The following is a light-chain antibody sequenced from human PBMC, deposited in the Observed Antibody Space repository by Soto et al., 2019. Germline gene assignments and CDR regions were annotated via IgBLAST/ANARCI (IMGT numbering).Light chain of an antibody. Sequence: DIQLTQSPSFLSASVGDRVTITCRASQGISSYLAWYQQKPGKAPKLLIFAASSLQNGVPSRFSGSGSGTEFTLTISSLQPEDFATYYCLHLNSYSPDTFGHGTKVDIK. CDR1: QGISSY. CDR2: AAS. V-gene: IGKV1-9*01. J-gene: IGKJ3*01. CDR3: LHLNSYSPDT.